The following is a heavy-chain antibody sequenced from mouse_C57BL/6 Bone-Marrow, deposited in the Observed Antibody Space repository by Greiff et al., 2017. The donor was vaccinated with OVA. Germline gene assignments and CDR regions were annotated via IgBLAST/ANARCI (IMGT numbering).Heavy chain of an antibody. CDR3: ERRDSNYDYYAMDY. D-gene: IGHD2-5*01. CDR2: IYPGGGYT. J-gene: IGHJ4*01. CDR1: GYTFTNYW. Sequence: QVQLKQSGAELVRPGTSVKMSCKASGYTFTNYWIGWAKQRPGHGLEWIGDIYPGGGYTNYNEKFKGKATLTADKYSSTAYMQFSSLTSEDSDIYDCERRDSNYDYYAMDYWGQGTAVTVSS. V-gene: IGHV1-63*01.